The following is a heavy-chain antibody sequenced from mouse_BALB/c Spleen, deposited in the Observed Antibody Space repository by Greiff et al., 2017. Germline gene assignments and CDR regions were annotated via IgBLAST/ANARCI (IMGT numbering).Heavy chain of an antibody. CDR1: GYTFTSYW. CDR2: INPSTGYT. D-gene: IGHD3-1*01. V-gene: IGHV1-7*01. Sequence: VQLQQSGAELAKPGASVKMSCKASGYTFTSYWMHWVKQRPGQGLEWIGYINPSTGYTEYNQKFKYKATLTADKSSSTAYMQLSSLTSEDSAVYYCSHSSGYVPFAYWGQGTLVTVSA. J-gene: IGHJ3*01. CDR3: SHSSGYVPFAY.